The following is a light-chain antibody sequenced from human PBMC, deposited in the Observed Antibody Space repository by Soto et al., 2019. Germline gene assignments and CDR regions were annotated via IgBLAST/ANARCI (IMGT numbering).Light chain of an antibody. J-gene: IGKJ2*01. V-gene: IGKV1-39*01. CDR2: GAS. Sequence: DIQMTQSPYSLSASVGDRVTITCRASQSISSNLNWYQQKPGKAPKLLIYGASSLQSGVPSRFSGSGSGTDFTLIISSLQPEDFATYYCHQSYITPRTFGQGTKLEIK. CDR1: QSISSN. CDR3: HQSYITPRT.